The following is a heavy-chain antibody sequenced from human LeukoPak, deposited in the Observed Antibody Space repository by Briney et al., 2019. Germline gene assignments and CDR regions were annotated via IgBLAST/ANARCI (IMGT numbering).Heavy chain of an antibody. J-gene: IGHJ2*01. Sequence: PSETLPLTCTVSGGSINNYYWSWIRQPPGKGLEWIAYIYYSGTTKYNPSLKSRVTISVDTSKNQFSLRLTSVTAADTAVYFCARLLYYYDNGGYVWYFDLWGRGTRDRLSS. D-gene: IGHD3-22*01. CDR3: ARLLYYYDNGGYVWYFDL. V-gene: IGHV4-59*08. CDR1: GGSINNYY. CDR2: IYYSGTT.